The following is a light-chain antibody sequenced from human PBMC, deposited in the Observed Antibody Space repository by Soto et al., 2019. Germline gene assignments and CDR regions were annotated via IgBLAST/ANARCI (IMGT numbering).Light chain of an antibody. CDR1: QSISRG. V-gene: IGKV3-20*01. J-gene: IGKJ5*01. CDR2: GAS. CDR3: QHYGETPIT. Sequence: IVFTQSPGTLSLSPAGISTLVCRASQSISRGFAWYQHRPGQSPRLLISGASIRASGAPVRFSGSGSWTDFTLTISRLEHEDFAVYYVQHYGETPITFGRGTRLE.